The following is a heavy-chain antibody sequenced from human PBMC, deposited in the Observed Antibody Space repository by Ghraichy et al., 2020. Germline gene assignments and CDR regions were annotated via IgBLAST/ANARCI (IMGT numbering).Heavy chain of an antibody. CDR1: GFGFGVFW. V-gene: IGHV3-7*03. Sequence: ESLRLSCTASGFGFGVFWMSWVRQAPGKGLEWVATIKHDGSKNYYVDSVKGRFTISRDNANNSLSLQMNGLKVEDTAVYYCARDGSYSSGWYGFDKWGQGTLVTVSS. CDR2: IKHDGSKN. J-gene: IGHJ4*02. CDR3: ARDGSYSSGWYGFDK. D-gene: IGHD6-19*01.